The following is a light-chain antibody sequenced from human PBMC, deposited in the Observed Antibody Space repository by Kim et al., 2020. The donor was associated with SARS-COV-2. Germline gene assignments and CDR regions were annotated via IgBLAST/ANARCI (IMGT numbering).Light chain of an antibody. CDR1: RTLSTNY. V-gene: IGKV3-20*01. J-gene: IGKJ4*01. CDR3: QQYHSSVT. Sequence: LSPAQRATLSCRAIRTLSTNYFPWYQQKPGPTPKLLIYDTSNRATGIPDRFSGSGSGTDFTLTISRLEPEDFAVYYCQQYHSSVTFGGGTKVDIK. CDR2: DTS.